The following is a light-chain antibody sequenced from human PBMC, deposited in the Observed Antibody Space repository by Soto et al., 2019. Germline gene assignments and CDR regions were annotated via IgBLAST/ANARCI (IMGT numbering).Light chain of an antibody. V-gene: IGLV2-14*01. J-gene: IGLJ2*01. Sequence: QSALTQPASVSGSPGQSITISCTGTSSDVGGYNYVSWYQQHPGKAPKRMIYDVSNRPSGVSNRFSGSKSANTASLTISGLEAEDEADYYCSSYTGSSTYVVFGGATKLTVL. CDR2: DVS. CDR3: SSYTGSSTYVV. CDR1: SSDVGGYNY.